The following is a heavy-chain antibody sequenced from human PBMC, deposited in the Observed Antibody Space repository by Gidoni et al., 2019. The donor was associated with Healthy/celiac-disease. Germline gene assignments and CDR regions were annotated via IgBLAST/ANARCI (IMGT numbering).Heavy chain of an antibody. CDR3: AREEYCGGDCSHRAFDI. D-gene: IGHD2-21*02. CDR2: ISRSSSTI. V-gene: IGHV3-48*02. J-gene: IGHJ3*02. CDR1: GFTFSSYS. Sequence: EVQLVESGGGLVQPGGSLRRSCAAAGFTFSSYSRNWVRQDPGKGLEWVSYISRSSSTIYYADSVKGRFTISRDNAKNSLYLQMNSLRDEDTAVYYCAREEYCGGDCSHRAFDIWGQGTMVTVSS.